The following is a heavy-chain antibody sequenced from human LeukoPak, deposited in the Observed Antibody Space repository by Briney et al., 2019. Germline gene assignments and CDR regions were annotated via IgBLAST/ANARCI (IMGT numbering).Heavy chain of an antibody. D-gene: IGHD2-2*01. CDR3: ANHLACGSTTCPSFDH. J-gene: IGHJ4*02. CDR1: GFTFSSYW. CDR2: IKQDGSEK. Sequence: GGSLRLSCAASGFTFSSYWMSWVRQAPGKGLEWVANIKQDGSEKYYVDSVKGRFTISRDNAKNSLSLQMNNLRIDDTAVYYCANHLACGSTTCPSFDHWGQGTLVTVSS. V-gene: IGHV3-7*01.